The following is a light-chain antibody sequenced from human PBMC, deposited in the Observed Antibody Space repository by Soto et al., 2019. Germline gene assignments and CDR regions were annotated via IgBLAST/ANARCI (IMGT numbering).Light chain of an antibody. Sequence: QSALTQPASVSGSPGQSITISCTGTSGDIGGYNSVSWYQQHPGKAPKLLIYEVVKRPSGVSNRFSGSKSGNTASLTISGLQADDEAEYYCSSFTRSSTWVFGGGTKLTVL. J-gene: IGLJ3*02. CDR3: SSFTRSSTWV. CDR2: EVV. CDR1: SGDIGGYNS. V-gene: IGLV2-14*01.